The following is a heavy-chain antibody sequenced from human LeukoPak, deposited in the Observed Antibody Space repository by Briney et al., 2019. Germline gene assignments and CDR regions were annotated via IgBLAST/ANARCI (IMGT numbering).Heavy chain of an antibody. V-gene: IGHV1-3*01. CDR2: INAGNGNT. CDR3: ARGGITGTFDY. CDR1: GYTFTSHA. D-gene: IGHD1-7*01. Sequence: ASVKVSCKASGYTFTSHAMHWVRQAPGQRLEWMGWINAGNGNTKYSQKFQGRVTITRDTSASTAYMELSSLRSEDTAVYYCARGGITGTFDYWGQGTLVTVSS. J-gene: IGHJ4*02.